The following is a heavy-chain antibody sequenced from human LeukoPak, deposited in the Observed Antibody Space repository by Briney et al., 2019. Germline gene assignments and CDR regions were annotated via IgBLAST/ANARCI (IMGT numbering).Heavy chain of an antibody. Sequence: GGSLRLSCAASGFTFRSYSINWVRQAPGKGLEWVSYISSSGSNIYYADSVKGRFTISRDNSKNTVHLQMDSLRAEDSAVYYCAKNAGYSYGLYYFDYWGQGTLVTVSS. CDR2: ISSSGSNI. CDR3: AKNAGYSYGLYYFDY. CDR1: GFTFRSYS. D-gene: IGHD5-18*01. V-gene: IGHV3-23*01. J-gene: IGHJ4*02.